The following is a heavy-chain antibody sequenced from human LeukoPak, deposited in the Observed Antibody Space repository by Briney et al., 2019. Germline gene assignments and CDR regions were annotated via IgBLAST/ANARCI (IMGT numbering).Heavy chain of an antibody. D-gene: IGHD3-10*01. J-gene: IGHJ6*03. Sequence: GGSLRLSCAASGFTFSSYAMSWVRQAPGKGLEWVSAISGSGGSTYYADSVKGRFTTSRDNSKNTLYLQMNSLRAEDTAVYYCAKRGLMGIYYYYMDVWGKGTTVTVSS. CDR3: AKRGLMGIYYYYMDV. V-gene: IGHV3-23*01. CDR2: ISGSGGST. CDR1: GFTFSSYA.